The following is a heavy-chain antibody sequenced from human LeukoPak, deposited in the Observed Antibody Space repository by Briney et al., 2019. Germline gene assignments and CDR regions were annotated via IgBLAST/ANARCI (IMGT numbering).Heavy chain of an antibody. CDR3: AKDRLLNCRGDCYIFDY. Sequence: PSETLSLTCTVSGGSISSSSYYWGWIRQPPGKGLEWVSSISGSGDSTFYADSVKGRFSISRDNSKNTLYLQVNGLRTEDTAVYYCAKDRLLNCRGDCYIFDYWGQGTVVTVSS. V-gene: IGHV3-23*01. D-gene: IGHD2-21*02. CDR2: ISGSGDST. J-gene: IGHJ4*02. CDR1: GGSISSSSYY.